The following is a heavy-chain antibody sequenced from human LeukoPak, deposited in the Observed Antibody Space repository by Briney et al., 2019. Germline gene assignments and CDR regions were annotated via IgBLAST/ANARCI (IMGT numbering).Heavy chain of an antibody. Sequence: PGGSLRLSCAASGFTFSAYTMTWVRQAPGKGLEWVSSISSSSTYISNVDSVKGRFTISRDNAKNSLYLQMNSLRAEDTAVYYCARDRVDTVVSAPNFHYGMDVWGQGTTVTVTS. CDR1: GFTFSAYT. D-gene: IGHD5-18*01. CDR3: ARDRVDTVVSAPNFHYGMDV. CDR2: ISSSSTYI. V-gene: IGHV3-21*01. J-gene: IGHJ6*02.